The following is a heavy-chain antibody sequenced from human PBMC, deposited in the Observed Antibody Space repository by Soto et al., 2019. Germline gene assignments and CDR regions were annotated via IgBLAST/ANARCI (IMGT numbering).Heavy chain of an antibody. V-gene: IGHV4-59*01. Sequence: PSETLSLTCTVSGGSINNYYWSWFRQPPGKGLEWVGYVYYSGSTKYNPSLKSRVAISVDTSKNQFSLKVNSVTAADTAMYYCARASGYSSGFSPLFIRYYGMDVWGQGTTVTVSS. J-gene: IGHJ6*02. CDR2: VYYSGST. CDR1: GGSINNYY. CDR3: ARASGYSSGFSPLFIRYYGMDV. D-gene: IGHD5-18*01.